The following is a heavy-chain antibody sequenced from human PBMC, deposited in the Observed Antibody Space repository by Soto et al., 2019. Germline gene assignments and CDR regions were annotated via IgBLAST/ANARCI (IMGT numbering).Heavy chain of an antibody. V-gene: IGHV6-1*01. Sequence: QVQLQQSGPGLVRPSQILSLTCDVSGDSVSSDSAAWNWIRQSPSRDLEWLGRTYYRPRWHCDYSVSVYGRISINPDTSTNQFSPRLESVTPEDTAMYDCARGYSTPGAVVPPAYFHFWGQGTLVTVSS. CDR1: GDSVSSDSAA. CDR2: TYYRPRWHC. CDR3: ARGYSTPGAVVPPAYFHF. J-gene: IGHJ4*02. D-gene: IGHD2-2*01.